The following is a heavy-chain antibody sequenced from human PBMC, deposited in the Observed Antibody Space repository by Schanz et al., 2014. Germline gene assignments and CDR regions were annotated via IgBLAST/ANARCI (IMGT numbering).Heavy chain of an antibody. V-gene: IGHV3-48*04. CDR1: EFTFSTDA. J-gene: IGHJ3*02. Sequence: EVQLAESGGGLVQPGGSLRLSCAASEFTFSTDAMSWVRQAPGKGLEWVSYISGSSRTIYYADSMKGRFTISRDNAKSSLYLQMNSLRVEDTAVYFCARGPSTGAFDIWGQGTMVTVSS. CDR3: ARGPSTGAFDI. CDR2: ISGSSRTI.